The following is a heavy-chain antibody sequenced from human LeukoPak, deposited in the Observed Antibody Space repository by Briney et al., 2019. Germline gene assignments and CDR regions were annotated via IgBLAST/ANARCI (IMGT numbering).Heavy chain of an antibody. J-gene: IGHJ4*02. CDR3: ARGLRTKYYFDY. Sequence: GGSLRLSYAASGFTVSYNYVNWVRQAPGKGLEWVSVIYTGGSTYYADSVKGRFTISRDNSKNTVYLQIDSLRAEDTAVYYCARGLRTKYYFDYWGQGTLVTVSS. CDR2: IYTGGST. CDR1: GFTVSYNY. V-gene: IGHV3-66*01.